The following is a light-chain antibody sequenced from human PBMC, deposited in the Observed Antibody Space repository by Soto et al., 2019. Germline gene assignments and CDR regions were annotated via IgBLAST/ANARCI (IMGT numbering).Light chain of an antibody. J-gene: IGLJ2*01. CDR2: EVS. V-gene: IGLV2-14*01. CDR1: SSDVGRY. Sequence: QSVLTQPASVSGSPGQSIIISCTGTSSDVGRYVSWYQQHPGKAPKLMIYEVSNRPSGVSIRFSGSKSGNTAALTISGLQAEDVADYYCSSDTSSSTLVFGGGNKVTVL. CDR3: SSDTSSSTLV.